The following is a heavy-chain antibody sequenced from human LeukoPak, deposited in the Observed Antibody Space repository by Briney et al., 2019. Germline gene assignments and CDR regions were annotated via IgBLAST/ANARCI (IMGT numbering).Heavy chain of an antibody. Sequence: PGGALRLSCAASRFTFSSYAMIWVRQAPGKGLEWVSAISGSGGSTYYADSVKGRFTISRDNSKKTLYLQMNSLRAEDTAVYYCAKGSREYQLLFDYYYYMDVWGKGTTVTVSS. J-gene: IGHJ6*03. D-gene: IGHD2-2*01. V-gene: IGHV3-23*01. CDR1: RFTFSSYA. CDR2: ISGSGGST. CDR3: AKGSREYQLLFDYYYYMDV.